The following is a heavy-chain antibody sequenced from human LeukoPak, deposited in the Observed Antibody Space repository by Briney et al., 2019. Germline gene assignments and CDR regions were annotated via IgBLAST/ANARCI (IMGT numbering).Heavy chain of an antibody. J-gene: IGHJ4*02. CDR3: ARVRASVEY. CDR1: GFTFSSYS. Sequence: AGGSLRLSCAASGFTFSSYSMHWVRQAPGKGLEWVSYISSSSSTIYYADSVKGRFTISRDNAKNSLYLQMNSLRAEDTAVYYCARVRASVEYWGQGTLVTVSS. CDR2: ISSSSSTI. D-gene: IGHD3-16*01. V-gene: IGHV3-48*01.